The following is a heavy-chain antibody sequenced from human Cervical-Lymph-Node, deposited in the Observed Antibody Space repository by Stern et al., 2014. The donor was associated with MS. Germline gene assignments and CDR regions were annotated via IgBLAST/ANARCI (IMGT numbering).Heavy chain of an antibody. Sequence: EVQLVESGAEVKKPGESLKISCKGSGYTFTNNWIAWVRQMPGKGLEWMGVIYPDESDIRYSPSLQGPVTISADKSISPAYLQWSSLKAADSPVYYWARHPPRRKWDDPNYGMDVWGQGTTVTVSS. CDR2: IYPDESDI. CDR3: ARHPPRRKWDDPNYGMDV. D-gene: IGHD1-1*01. V-gene: IGHV5-51*01. J-gene: IGHJ6*02. CDR1: GYTFTNNW.